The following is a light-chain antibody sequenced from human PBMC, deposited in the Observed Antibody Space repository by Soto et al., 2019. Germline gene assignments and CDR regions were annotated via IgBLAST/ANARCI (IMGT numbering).Light chain of an antibody. J-gene: IGLJ2*01. V-gene: IGLV2-23*01. Sequence: QSALTQPASVSGSPGQSITISCTGTSSDVGSYNLVSWYQQHPGKAPKLMMYEGSKRLSGVSNRFSGSKSGNTASLTISGLQAEDEADYYCCSYAGSSTPVFGGGTKLAVL. CDR2: EGS. CDR3: CSYAGSSTPV. CDR1: SSDVGSYNL.